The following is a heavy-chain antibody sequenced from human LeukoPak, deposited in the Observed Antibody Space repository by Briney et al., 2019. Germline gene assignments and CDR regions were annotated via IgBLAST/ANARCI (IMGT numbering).Heavy chain of an antibody. J-gene: IGHJ4*02. V-gene: IGHV1-46*01. CDR3: ARARDTGDY. CDR2: INPSGGSA. D-gene: IGHD3-16*02. Sequence: ASVKVSCKASAYTCTIYYIHWVRQAPGQGLEWMGMINPSGGSATYAQKFQGRVTMTRDTSTSTVYMELSSLRSEDTAVYYCARARDTGDYWGQGTLVTVSS. CDR1: AYTCTIYY.